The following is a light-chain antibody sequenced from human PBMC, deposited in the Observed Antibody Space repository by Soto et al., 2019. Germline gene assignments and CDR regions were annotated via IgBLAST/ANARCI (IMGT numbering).Light chain of an antibody. CDR3: LQYSGYVPT. CDR1: QSISSY. CDR2: AAS. V-gene: IGKV1-17*01. Sequence: DIQMTQSPSSLSASVGDRVTITCRASQSISSYLNWYQQKPGKVPKLLIYAASSLQSGVPSRFSGSGSGTEFTLTINSLQPEDFATYYCLQYSGYVPTFGGGTKVDIK. J-gene: IGKJ4*01.